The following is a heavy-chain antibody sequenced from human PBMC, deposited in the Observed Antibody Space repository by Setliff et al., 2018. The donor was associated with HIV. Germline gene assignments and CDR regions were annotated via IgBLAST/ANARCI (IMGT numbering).Heavy chain of an antibody. CDR1: GYTFSDYD. Sequence: ASVKVSCKASGYTFSDYDVAWVRQAPGQGLEWMGWISGYSGHTSYAQKFQGRVTMTTDTSTSTAYMELRNLRSDDTALSFCAREHSTTWPYFDFWGQGTLVTVSS. CDR3: AREHSTTWPYFDF. V-gene: IGHV1-18*01. J-gene: IGHJ4*02. CDR2: ISGYSGHT. D-gene: IGHD6-13*01.